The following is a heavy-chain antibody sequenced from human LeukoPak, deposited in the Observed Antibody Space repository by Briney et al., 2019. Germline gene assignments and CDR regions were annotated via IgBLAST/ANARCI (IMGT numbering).Heavy chain of an antibody. CDR1: GFTFSSYW. CDR2: LKQDGSEK. D-gene: IGHD1-26*01. CDR3: AREREVGATYYYYMDV. Sequence: GGALRLSCAASGFTFSSYWMSWVRQAQGKGLEWVPNLKQDGSEKYYVDSVKGRFNISRDNAKHSLYLQMNSLSAEDTAVYYCAREREVGATYYYYMDVWGKGTTVTVSS. V-gene: IGHV3-7*01. J-gene: IGHJ6*03.